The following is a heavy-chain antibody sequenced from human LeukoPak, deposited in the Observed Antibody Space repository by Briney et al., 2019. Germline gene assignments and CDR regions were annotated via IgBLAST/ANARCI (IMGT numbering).Heavy chain of an antibody. V-gene: IGHV3-30*02. CDR1: GFTFSTYG. CDR3: AREYPRYCTNGVCYPFDY. Sequence: PGGSLGLSCAASGFTFSTYGMHWVRQAPGKGLEWVAFIRYDGSDKYYTDSVEGRFTISRDNSKNTLYLQMNSLRAEDTAVYYCAREYPRYCTNGVCYPFDYWGQGTLVTVSS. D-gene: IGHD2-8*01. J-gene: IGHJ4*02. CDR2: IRYDGSDK.